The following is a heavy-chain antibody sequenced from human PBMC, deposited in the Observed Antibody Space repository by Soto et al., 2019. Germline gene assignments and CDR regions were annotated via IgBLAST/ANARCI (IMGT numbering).Heavy chain of an antibody. V-gene: IGHV4-59*01. CDR2: MYNTGST. CDR1: GGSISGYY. Sequence: QVQLQESDPGLVKPSETLSLTCTVSGGSISGYYWSWIRQPPGKGLEWIGYMYNTGSTVYNPSFKSRVTISVDTSKNQFSLKLNSVTAADTAVYYCARDLWGYCGTDCYPLDVWGQGTTVTVSS. J-gene: IGHJ6*02. CDR3: ARDLWGYCGTDCYPLDV. D-gene: IGHD2-21*02.